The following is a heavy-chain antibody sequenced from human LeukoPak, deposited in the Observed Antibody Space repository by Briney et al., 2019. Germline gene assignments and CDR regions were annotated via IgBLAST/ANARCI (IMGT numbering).Heavy chain of an antibody. CDR2: ISSSSSYI. V-gene: IGHV3-21*01. Sequence: GGSLRLSCAASGFTFSSYSMNWVRQAPGKGLEWVSSISSSSSYIYYADSVKGRFTISRDNAKNSLYLQMNSLRAEDTAVYYCARVGGSGYYAMDVWGQGTTVTVSS. CDR1: GFTFSSYS. CDR3: ARVGGSGYYAMDV. J-gene: IGHJ6*02. D-gene: IGHD2-15*01.